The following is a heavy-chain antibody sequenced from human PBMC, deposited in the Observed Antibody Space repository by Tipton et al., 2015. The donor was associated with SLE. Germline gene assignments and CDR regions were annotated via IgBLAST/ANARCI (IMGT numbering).Heavy chain of an antibody. CDR2: IYNSGIT. D-gene: IGHD2-8*02. Sequence: TLSLTCTVSGDSFSSGSSSWNWVRQPAGKGLEWIGLIYNSGITNYNPSLQSRVTLSVDMSKNQFSLRLSSVTAADTGVYFCARDRDIVLEPVPIPPAFDIWGQGTTVTVSS. CDR1: GDSFSSGSSS. J-gene: IGHJ3*02. V-gene: IGHV4-61*02. CDR3: ARDRDIVLEPVPIPPAFDI.